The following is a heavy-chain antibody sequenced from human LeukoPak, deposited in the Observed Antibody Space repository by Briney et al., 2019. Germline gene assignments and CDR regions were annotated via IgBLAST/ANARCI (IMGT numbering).Heavy chain of an antibody. CDR3: ARISTDRYYYYMDV. V-gene: IGHV1-8*01. CDR2: MNPNTGNT. D-gene: IGHD1-1*01. Sequence: ASVKVSCKASGYTFTSYDINWVRQATGQGLEWMGWMNPNTGNTGHAQKFQGRVTITRNTSISTAYMELSSLRSEDTAVYYCARISTDRYYYYMDVWGKGTTVTVSS. CDR1: GYTFTSYD. J-gene: IGHJ6*03.